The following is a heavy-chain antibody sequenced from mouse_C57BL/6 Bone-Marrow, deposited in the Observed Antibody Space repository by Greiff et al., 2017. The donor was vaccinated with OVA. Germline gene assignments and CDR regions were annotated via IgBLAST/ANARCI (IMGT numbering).Heavy chain of an antibody. D-gene: IGHD2-12*01. V-gene: IGHV1-52*01. CDR3: AKVHYSSWYFDV. CDR2: IDPTDSET. Sequence: VQLQQPGAELVRPGSSVKLSCKASGYTFTSYWMHWVKQRPIQGLEWIGNIDPTDSETHYNQKFKDKATLTVDKSSSTAYMQLNSLTSEDSAVYYCAKVHYSSWYFDVWGTGTTVTVSS. CDR1: GYTFTSYW. J-gene: IGHJ1*03.